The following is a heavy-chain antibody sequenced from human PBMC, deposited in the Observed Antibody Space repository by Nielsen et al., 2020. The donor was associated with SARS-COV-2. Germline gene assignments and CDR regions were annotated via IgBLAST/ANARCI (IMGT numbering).Heavy chain of an antibody. CDR2: IYYSGST. CDR1: GGSISSGGYY. J-gene: IGHJ4*02. Sequence: SETLSLTCTVSGGSISSGGYYWSWIRQHPGKGLEWIGYIYYSGSTYYNPSLKSRLTMSVDTSRNQFSLKLSSVTAADTAVYYCARMRRMLYPVWVDDWGQGTLVTVSS. V-gene: IGHV4-31*03. CDR3: ARMRRMLYPVWVDD. D-gene: IGHD2-8*01.